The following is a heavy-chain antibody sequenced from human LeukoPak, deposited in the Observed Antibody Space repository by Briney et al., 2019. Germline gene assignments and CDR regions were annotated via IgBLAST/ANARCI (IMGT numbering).Heavy chain of an antibody. CDR3: ARDLQGGYSGYDLYYYYGMDV. D-gene: IGHD5-12*01. V-gene: IGHV1-69*04. J-gene: IGHJ6*02. CDR2: IIPILGIA. CDR1: GGTFSSYA. Sequence: GASVKVSCKASGGTFSSYAISWVRQAPGQGLEWMGRIIPILGIANYAQKFQGRVTITADKSTSTAYMELSSLRSEDTSVYYCARDLQGGYSGYDLYYYYGMDVWGQGTTVTVSS.